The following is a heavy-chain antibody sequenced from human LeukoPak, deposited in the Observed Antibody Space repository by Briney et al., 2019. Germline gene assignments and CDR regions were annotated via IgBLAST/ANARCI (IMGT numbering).Heavy chain of an antibody. CDR1: GYTFTSYY. CDR3: ARTASSGDDSSSWYFAFDI. V-gene: IGHV7-4-1*02. Sequence: ASVKVSCKASGYTFTSYYMHWVRQAPGQGLEWMGWINTNTGNPTYAQGFTGRFVFSLDTSVSTAYLQISSLKAEDTAVYYCARTASSGDDSSSWYFAFDIWGQGTMVTVSS. D-gene: IGHD6-13*01. CDR2: INTNTGNP. J-gene: IGHJ3*02.